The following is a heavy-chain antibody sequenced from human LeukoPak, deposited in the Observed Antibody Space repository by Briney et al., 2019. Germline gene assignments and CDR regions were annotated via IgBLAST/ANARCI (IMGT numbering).Heavy chain of an antibody. V-gene: IGHV3-23*01. D-gene: IGHD3-22*01. CDR2: ISGSGGST. CDR3: ANRYYYDSSGYYVSLDY. CDR1: GFTFSSYA. Sequence: AGGSLRLSCAASGFTFSSYAMSWVRQAPGKGLEWVSAISGSGGSTYYADSVKGRLTISRDNSKNTLYLQMNSLRAEDTAVYYCANRYYYDSSGYYVSLDYWGQGTLVTVSS. J-gene: IGHJ4*02.